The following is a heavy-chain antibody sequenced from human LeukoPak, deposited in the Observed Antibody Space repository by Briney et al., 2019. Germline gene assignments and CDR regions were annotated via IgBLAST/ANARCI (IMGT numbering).Heavy chain of an antibody. CDR1: GGSISSGGYY. CDR2: IYYSGST. CDR3: AREYDFWSGQASGRFDP. V-gene: IGHV4-31*03. D-gene: IGHD3-3*01. J-gene: IGHJ5*02. Sequence: SETLSLTCTVSGGSISSGGYYWSWIRQHPGTGLEWIGYIYYSGSTYYNPSLKSRVTISVDTSKNQFSLKLSSVTAADTAVYYCAREYDFWSGQASGRFDPWGQGTLVTVSS.